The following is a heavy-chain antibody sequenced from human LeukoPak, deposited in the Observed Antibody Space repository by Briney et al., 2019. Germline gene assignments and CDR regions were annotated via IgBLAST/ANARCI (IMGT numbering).Heavy chain of an antibody. CDR3: AREKPSRWIQLWLPSGGMDV. J-gene: IGHJ6*02. Sequence: GGSLRLSCAASGFTVSTNYMSWVRQGPGKGLEWISVVYTGGSTYYADSVKGRFTISRDNSKNTLYLQMNSLRAEDTAVYYCAREKPSRWIQLWLPSGGMDVWGQGTTVTVSS. V-gene: IGHV3-66*02. CDR2: VYTGGST. D-gene: IGHD5-18*01. CDR1: GFTVSTNY.